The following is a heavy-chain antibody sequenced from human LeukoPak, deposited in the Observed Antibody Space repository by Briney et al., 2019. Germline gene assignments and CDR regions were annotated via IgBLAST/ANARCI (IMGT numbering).Heavy chain of an antibody. CDR2: INPNTGDT. CDR3: ARDADPHRLGN. D-gene: IGHD5-12*01. CDR1: GYSFTGSY. J-gene: IGHJ4*02. V-gene: IGHV1-2*02. Sequence: ASVKVSCTTSGYSFTGSYIHWVRQAPGQGLEWVGWINPNTGDTKFAQNFQGRITMTRDTSISTAYMELYSLTSDDTAVYFCARDADPHRLGNWGQGTLVTVSS.